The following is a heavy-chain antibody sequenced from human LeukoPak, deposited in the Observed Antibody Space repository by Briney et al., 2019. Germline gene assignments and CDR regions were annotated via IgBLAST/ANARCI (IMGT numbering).Heavy chain of an antibody. CDR1: GFTFSSYW. J-gene: IGHJ4*02. D-gene: IGHD3-10*01. Sequence: TGGSLRLSCAASGFTFSSYWMSWVRQAPGKGLEWVANTKQDGSEKYYVDSVKGRFTISRDNAKNSLYLQMNSLRAEDTAVYYCAKGYYYGSGSRFDYWGQGTLVTVSS. CDR3: AKGYYYGSGSRFDY. CDR2: TKQDGSEK. V-gene: IGHV3-7*01.